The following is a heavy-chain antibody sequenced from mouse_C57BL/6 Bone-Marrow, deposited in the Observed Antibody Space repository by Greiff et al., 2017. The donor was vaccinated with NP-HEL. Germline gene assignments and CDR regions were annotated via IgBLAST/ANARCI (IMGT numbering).Heavy chain of an antibody. CDR2: ILPSIGRT. CDR1: DSEVFPIAY. J-gene: IGHJ3*01. D-gene: IGHD2-3*01. Sequence: VQLQQSGSELRSPGSSVKLSCKDFDSEVFPIAYMSWVRQKPGHGFEWIGGILPSIGRTIYGEKSEDKATLDADTLSNTAYLELNSLTSEDSAIYYCARAPYDGYYPWFAYWGQGTLVTVSA. CDR3: ARAPYDGYYPWFAY. V-gene: IGHV15-2*01.